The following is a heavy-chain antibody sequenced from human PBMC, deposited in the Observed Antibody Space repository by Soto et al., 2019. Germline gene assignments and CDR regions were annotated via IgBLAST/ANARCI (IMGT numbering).Heavy chain of an antibody. CDR1: NYTFSSHG. J-gene: IGHJ4*02. CDR3: ARENVGGWNDS. V-gene: IGHV1-18*01. CDR2: TSAYNGNT. Sequence: QVQLVQSGAEVKKPGASVKVSCKASNYTFSSHGISWVRQAPGQGLEWMGWTSAYNGNTNYAQNLQGRVTMTTDTSTSTAYRELRSLGSDDTAVYYCARENVGGWNDSWGQGTLVTFSS. D-gene: IGHD6-19*01.